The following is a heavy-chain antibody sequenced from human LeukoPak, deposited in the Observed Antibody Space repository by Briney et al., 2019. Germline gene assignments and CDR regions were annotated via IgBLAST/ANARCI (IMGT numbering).Heavy chain of an antibody. J-gene: IGHJ4*02. D-gene: IGHD3-16*01. CDR3: ARGWGYFDY. V-gene: IGHV4-59*01. CDR2: IYYSGGT. CDR1: GGSISSYY. Sequence: SETLSLTCTVSGGSISSYYWSWIRRPPGKGLEWIGYIYYSGGTNYNPSLKSQVTISVDTSKNQFSLKLSSVTAADTAVYYCARGWGYFDYWGQGTLVTASS.